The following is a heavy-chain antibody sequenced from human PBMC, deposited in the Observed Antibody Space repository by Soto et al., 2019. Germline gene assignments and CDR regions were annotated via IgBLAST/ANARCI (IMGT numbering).Heavy chain of an antibody. J-gene: IGHJ5*02. CDR3: ARSVFP. V-gene: IGHV4-30-2*01. CDR2: IYHSGST. CDR1: VGSISSGGYS. Sequence: SETLSLTCAVSVGSISSGGYSWSWIRQPPGKGLEWIGYIYHSGSTYYNPSLKSRVTISVDTSKNQFSLKLSSVTAADTAVYYCARSVFPWGQGTLVTAPQ.